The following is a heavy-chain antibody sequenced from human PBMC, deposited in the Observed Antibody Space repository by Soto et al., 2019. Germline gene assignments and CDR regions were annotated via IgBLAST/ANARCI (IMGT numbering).Heavy chain of an antibody. CDR2: IYYSGST. CDR3: TRSRYYYPSRCYYSDY. CDR1: GGSISSGDYY. J-gene: IGHJ1*01. D-gene: IGHD3-22*01. V-gene: IGHV4-30-4*01. Sequence: PSETLSLSCTVSGGSISSGDYYWSWIRQPPGKGLEWIGYIYYSGSTYYNPSLKSRVTISVDTSKHQFSLKLSSVTAADTAIYNCTRSRYYYPSRCYYSDYWRQGTWVIVSS.